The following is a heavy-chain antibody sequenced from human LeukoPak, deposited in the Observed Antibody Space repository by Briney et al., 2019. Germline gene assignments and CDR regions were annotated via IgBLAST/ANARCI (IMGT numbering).Heavy chain of an antibody. V-gene: IGHV4-59*01. CDR2: IYYSGST. Sequence: LETLSLTCTVSGGSISSYYWSWIRQPPGKGLEWIGYIYYSGSTNYNPSLKSRVTISVDTSKNQFSLKLSSVTAADTAVYYCARDRLGWFDPWGQGTLVTVSS. D-gene: IGHD5-12*01. J-gene: IGHJ5*02. CDR1: GGSISSYY. CDR3: ARDRLGWFDP.